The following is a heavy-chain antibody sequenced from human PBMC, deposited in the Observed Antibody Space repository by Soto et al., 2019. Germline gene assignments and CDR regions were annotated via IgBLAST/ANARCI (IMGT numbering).Heavy chain of an antibody. CDR1: GGSISTSNW. CDR2: IYHSGST. V-gene: IGHV4-4*02. J-gene: IGHJ3*02. CDR3: ARFMTMVTNLAFDI. Sequence: PSETLSLTCAVSGGSISTSNWWSWVRHPPGKGLEWIGEIYHSGSTNYSPSLKSRVTISVDKSKNQFSLKLSSVTAADTAVYYCARFMTMVTNLAFDIWGQGTMVTVSS. D-gene: IGHD4-17*01.